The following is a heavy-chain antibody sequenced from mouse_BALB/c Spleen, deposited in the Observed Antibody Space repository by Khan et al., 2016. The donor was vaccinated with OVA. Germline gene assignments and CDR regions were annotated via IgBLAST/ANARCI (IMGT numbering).Heavy chain of an antibody. J-gene: IGHJ4*01. CDR3: ERGGAAYYRNDGGAMDY. CDR2: INTHSGVP. CDR1: GYTFTNAG. D-gene: IGHD2-14*01. V-gene: IGHV9-4*02. Sequence: QIQLVQSGPELKKPGETVRISCKASGYTFTNAGMQWVQNMPGKGLKWIGWINTHSGVPKYAEDFKGRFAFSLETSASTVYLQITNLKNEDTATXFCERGGAAYYRNDGGAMDYWGQGTSVTVSS.